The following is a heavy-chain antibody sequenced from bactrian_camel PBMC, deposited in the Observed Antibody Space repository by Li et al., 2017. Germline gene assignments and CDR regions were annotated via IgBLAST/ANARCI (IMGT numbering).Heavy chain of an antibody. CDR1: GFTFNSYW. V-gene: IGHV3S25*01. J-gene: IGHJ6*01. Sequence: QVQLVESGGGLVQPGGSLRLSCAASGFTFNSYWMYWVRQAPGKGLEWVSTIISNGGSTYYADSMKGRFTSSRDNAKNTVYLQMNSLKPEDTAVYYCVRDGELLPSLLGYWGQGTQVTVS. D-gene: IGHD6*01. CDR3: VRDGELLPSLLGY. CDR2: IISNGGST.